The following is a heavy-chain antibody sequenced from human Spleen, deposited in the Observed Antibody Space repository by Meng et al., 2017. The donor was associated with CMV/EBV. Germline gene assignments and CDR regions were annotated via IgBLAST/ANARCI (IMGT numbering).Heavy chain of an antibody. Sequence: SCKASGYTFTTYGISWVRQAPGQGLEWMGWISGYNGNTNYAQKLQGRVTMTTDTSTSTAYMELRSLRSDDTAVYYCARDPSQGNWFDPWGQGTLVTVSS. J-gene: IGHJ5*02. CDR2: ISGYNGNT. V-gene: IGHV1-18*01. CDR3: ARDPSQGNWFDP. CDR1: GYTFTTYG.